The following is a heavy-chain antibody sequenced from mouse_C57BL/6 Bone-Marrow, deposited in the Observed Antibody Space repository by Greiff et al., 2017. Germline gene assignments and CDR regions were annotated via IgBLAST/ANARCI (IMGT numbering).Heavy chain of an antibody. J-gene: IGHJ2*01. Sequence: EVKLVESGGGLVQPGGSLTLSCAASGFTFSDYYMYWVRQTPEKRLEWVAYISNGGGSAYYPDTVKGRFTISRDNAKNTLYLQMSRLKSEDAAMYYCAREGRGYYFDYWGQGTTLTVSS. CDR3: AREGRGYYFDY. CDR2: ISNGGGSA. CDR1: GFTFSDYY. V-gene: IGHV5-12*01.